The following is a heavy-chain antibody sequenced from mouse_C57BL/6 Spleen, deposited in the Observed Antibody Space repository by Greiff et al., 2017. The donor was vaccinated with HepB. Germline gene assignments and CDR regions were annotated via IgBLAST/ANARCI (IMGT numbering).Heavy chain of an antibody. J-gene: IGHJ2*01. CDR2: IYPGDGDT. CDR3: ARTVYYCDY. Sequence: VQLQQSGPELVKPGASVKISCKASGYAFSSSWMNWVKQRPGKGLEWIGRIYPGDGDTNYNGKFKGKATLTADKSSSTAYMQLSSLTSEASAVYCCARTVYYCDYWGQGTTLTVAS. V-gene: IGHV1-82*01. CDR1: GYAFSSSW.